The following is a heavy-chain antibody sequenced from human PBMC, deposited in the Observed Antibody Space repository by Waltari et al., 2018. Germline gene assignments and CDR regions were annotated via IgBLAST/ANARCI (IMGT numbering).Heavy chain of an antibody. V-gene: IGHV1-69*01. CDR2: ISPIFGTA. Sequence: QVQLVQSGAEVKKPGSSVKVSCKASGGTFSSYAISWVRQAPGQGLEWMGAISPIFGTANYEQKFQGRVTITADESTSTAYMELSSLRSEDTAVYYCARGRIAAAGTAYYYYGMDVWGQGTTVTVSS. CDR1: GGTFSSYA. CDR3: ARGRIAAAGTAYYYYGMDV. D-gene: IGHD6-13*01. J-gene: IGHJ6*02.